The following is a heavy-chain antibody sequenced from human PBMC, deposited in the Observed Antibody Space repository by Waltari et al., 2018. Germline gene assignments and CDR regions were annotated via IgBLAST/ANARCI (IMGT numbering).Heavy chain of an antibody. CDR2: IWYDGVNK. Sequence: QIQLVESGGAVVQPGRSLRLSCAASGFNFNRYVMHWVRQAPGKGLEWVEAIWYDGVNKYYVDSVKGRFTISRDNSMNTVQLQLSSLRGEDTAVYYCARGAMAGRYFDYWGQGTLVTVSS. J-gene: IGHJ4*02. CDR1: GFNFNRYV. D-gene: IGHD6-19*01. V-gene: IGHV3-33*01. CDR3: ARGAMAGRYFDY.